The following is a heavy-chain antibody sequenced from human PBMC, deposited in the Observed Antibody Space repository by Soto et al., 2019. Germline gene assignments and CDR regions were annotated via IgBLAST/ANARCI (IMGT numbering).Heavy chain of an antibody. CDR1: GGSISSSSYY. CDR3: ARSLFDYGGNSGWYFDY. J-gene: IGHJ4*02. CDR2: IYYSGST. D-gene: IGHD4-17*01. Sequence: SETLSLTCTVSGGSISSSSYYWGWIRQPPGKGLEWIGSIYYSGSTYYNPSLKSRVTISVDTSKNQFSLKLSSVTAADTAVYYCARSLFDYGGNSGWYFDYWGQGTLVTVSS. V-gene: IGHV4-39*01.